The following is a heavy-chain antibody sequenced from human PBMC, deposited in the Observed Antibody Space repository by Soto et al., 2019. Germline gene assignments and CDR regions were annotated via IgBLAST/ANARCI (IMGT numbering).Heavy chain of an antibody. CDR2: IGKAGDT. J-gene: IGHJ4*02. CDR3: TRGAAGFDY. D-gene: IGHD6-13*01. Sequence: EVQLVESEGDLVQPGGSLRLSCAASGFTFSSYDFHWVRQTTGKGLEWVSGIGKAGDTYYAGSVKGRFTISRENAKNSLYLQMNSLRAGDTAVYYCTRGAAGFDYWGQGTLVTVSS. V-gene: IGHV3-13*01. CDR1: GFTFSSYD.